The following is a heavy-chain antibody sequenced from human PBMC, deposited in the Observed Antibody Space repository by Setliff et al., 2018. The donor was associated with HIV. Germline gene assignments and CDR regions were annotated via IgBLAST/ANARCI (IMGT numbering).Heavy chain of an antibody. CDR2: INPNTGNT. CDR1: GYTFTGYF. J-gene: IGHJ4*02. CDR3: AKNYFDTSGWSAVDY. D-gene: IGHD3-22*01. Sequence: ASVKVSCKASGYTFTGYFIHWVRQAPGQGFEWMGWINPNTGNTHYPPSSQGRVTMTRDTSTTTAYMELSSLRSDDTAVYYCAKNYFDTSGWSAVDYWGQGTLVTVSS. V-gene: IGHV1-2*02.